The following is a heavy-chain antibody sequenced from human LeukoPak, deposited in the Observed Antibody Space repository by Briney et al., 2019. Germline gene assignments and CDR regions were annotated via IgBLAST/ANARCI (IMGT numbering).Heavy chain of an antibody. J-gene: IGHJ3*02. CDR2: ISWNSGSI. D-gene: IGHD6-19*01. Sequence: PGGSLRLSCAASGFTFDDYAMHWARQAPGKGLEWVSGISWNSGSIGYADSVKGRFTISIDNAKNSLYLQMNSLRAEDMALYYCAKDLAVAGDDAFGIWGQGTMVTVSS. V-gene: IGHV3-9*03. CDR3: AKDLAVAGDDAFGI. CDR1: GFTFDDYA.